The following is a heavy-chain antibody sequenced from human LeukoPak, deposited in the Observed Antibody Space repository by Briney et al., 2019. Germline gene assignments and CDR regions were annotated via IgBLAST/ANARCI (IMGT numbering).Heavy chain of an antibody. CDR2: IDYRGRT. J-gene: IGHJ5*02. Sequence: PSETLSLTCSVSGDSISRSNFHWGWIRPSPGKGLEWIGTIDYRGRTFYNPSLNNRVTISADTPRNQLFLKLSSVSATDTAIYYCVRRVNTYGGWLDRWGQGALVTVSS. CDR1: GDSISRSNFH. V-gene: IGHV4-39*01. CDR3: VRRVNTYGGWLDR. D-gene: IGHD5-18*01.